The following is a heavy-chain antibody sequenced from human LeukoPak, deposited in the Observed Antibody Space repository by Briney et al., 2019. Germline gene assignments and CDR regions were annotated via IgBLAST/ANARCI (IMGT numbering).Heavy chain of an antibody. V-gene: IGHV3-21*04. J-gene: IGHJ3*02. CDR3: ARGSYSSGNYYSHAFDI. CDR2: ISSSSSYI. CDR1: GFTFSSYS. Sequence: PGGSLRLSCAASGFTFSSYSMNWVRQAPGKGLEWVSSISSSSSYIYYADSVKGRFTISRDNSKNTLYLQMNSLRAEDTAVYFCARGSYSSGNYYSHAFDIWGQGTMVTVSS. D-gene: IGHD3-10*01.